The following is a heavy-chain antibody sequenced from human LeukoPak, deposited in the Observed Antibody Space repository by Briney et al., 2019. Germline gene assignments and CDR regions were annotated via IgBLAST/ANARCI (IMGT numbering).Heavy chain of an antibody. CDR2: INPSGGST. D-gene: IGHD2-15*01. V-gene: IGHV1-46*01. J-gene: IGHJ5*02. CDR1: GYTFTSYY. CDR3: AREDGEVVVAADQDYNWFDP. Sequence: SVKVSCKASGYTFTSYYMHWVRQAPGQGLEWMGIINPSGGSTSYAQKFQGRVTMTRDTSTSTVYMELSSLRSEDTAVYYCAREDGEVVVAADQDYNWFDPWGQGTLVTVSS.